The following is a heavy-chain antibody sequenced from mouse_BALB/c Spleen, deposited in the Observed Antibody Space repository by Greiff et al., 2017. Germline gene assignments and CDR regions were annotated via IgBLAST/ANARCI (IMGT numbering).Heavy chain of an antibody. CDR1: GFTFSSYW. Sequence: EVKLVESGGGLVQPGGSMKLSCVASGFTFSSYWMSWVRQSPEKGLEWVAEIRLKSDNYATHYAESVKGKFTISRDDSKSRLYLQMNSLRAEDTGIYYCTTYYAMDYWGQGTSVTVSS. CDR3: TTYYAMDY. V-gene: IGHV6-6*02. J-gene: IGHJ4*01. CDR2: IRLKSDNYAT.